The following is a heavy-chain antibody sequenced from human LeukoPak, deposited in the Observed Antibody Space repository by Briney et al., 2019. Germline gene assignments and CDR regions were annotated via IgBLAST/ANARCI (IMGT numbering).Heavy chain of an antibody. CDR1: GFTFSDYN. D-gene: IGHD3-22*01. CDR2: ISSSGITV. V-gene: IGHV3-48*04. CDR3: ARDDSSGYYYVFGAFDI. Sequence: GGSLRLSCAASGFTFSDYNMNWVRQAPGKGLEWVSHISSSGITVYYADSVKGRFTISRDNAKNSLYLQMNSLRAEDTAVYYCARDDSSGYYYVFGAFDIWGQGTMVTVSS. J-gene: IGHJ3*02.